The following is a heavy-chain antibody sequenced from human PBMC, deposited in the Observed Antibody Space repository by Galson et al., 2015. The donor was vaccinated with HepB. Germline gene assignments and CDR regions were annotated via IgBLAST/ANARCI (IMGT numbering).Heavy chain of an antibody. V-gene: IGHV3-30-3*01. D-gene: IGHD2-15*01. CDR2: ISYDGSNK. J-gene: IGHJ4*02. CDR3: ARPDCSGGSCYSGLDY. CDR1: GFTFSSYA. Sequence: SLRLSCAASGFTFSSYAMHWVRQAPGKGLEWVAVISYDGSNKYYADSVKGRFTISRDNSKNTLYLQMNSLRAEDTAVYYCARPDCSGGSCYSGLDYWGQGTLVTVSS.